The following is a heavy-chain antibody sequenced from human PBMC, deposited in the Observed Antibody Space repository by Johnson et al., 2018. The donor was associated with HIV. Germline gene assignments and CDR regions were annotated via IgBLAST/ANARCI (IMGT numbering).Heavy chain of an antibody. CDR3: ARDLGGSDAFDI. Sequence: EVQLVESGGGLIQHGGSLRLSCAASGFTVSSNYMSWVRQAPGKGLEWVSVIYSGGSTYYADSVKGRFTISSDNSKNTLYLQLNSLRAEDTAVYYCARDLGGSDAFDIWGQGTMVTVSS. J-gene: IGHJ3*02. CDR1: GFTVSSNY. V-gene: IGHV3-53*01. CDR2: IYSGGST. D-gene: IGHD3-16*01.